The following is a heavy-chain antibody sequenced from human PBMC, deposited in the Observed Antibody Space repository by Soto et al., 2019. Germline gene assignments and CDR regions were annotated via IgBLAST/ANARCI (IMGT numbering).Heavy chain of an antibody. Sequence: SETLSLTCTVSGGSISSGDYYWSWIRQPPGKGLEWIGYIYYSGSTYYNPSPKSRVTISVDTSKNQFSLKLSSVTAADTAVYYCARVVPHYHFDYWGQGTLVTVSS. CDR3: ARVVPHYHFDY. D-gene: IGHD1-26*01. CDR1: GGSISSGDYY. V-gene: IGHV4-30-4*01. CDR2: IYYSGST. J-gene: IGHJ4*02.